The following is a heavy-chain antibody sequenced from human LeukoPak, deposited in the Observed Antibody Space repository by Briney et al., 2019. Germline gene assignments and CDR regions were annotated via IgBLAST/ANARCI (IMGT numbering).Heavy chain of an antibody. J-gene: IGHJ4*02. CDR3: ARRSMVRGPRGFDY. D-gene: IGHD3-10*01. CDR1: GGSISSHS. CDR2: IYDSGST. Sequence: PSETLSLTCTVSGGSISSHSWNWIRQPPGKGLEWIAYIYDSGSTYYNPSLKSRVTISVDTSKNQFSLRLSSVTAADTAVYYCARRSMVRGPRGFDYWGQGTLVTVSS. V-gene: IGHV4-59*11.